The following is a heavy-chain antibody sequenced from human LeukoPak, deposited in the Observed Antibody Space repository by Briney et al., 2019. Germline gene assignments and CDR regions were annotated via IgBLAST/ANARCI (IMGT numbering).Heavy chain of an antibody. V-gene: IGHV3-23*01. CDR1: GFTFSSYA. CDR2: ISGRGGST. CDR3: VKYRFGELWSFDY. J-gene: IGHJ4*02. D-gene: IGHD3-10*01. Sequence: PGGSLRLSCAASGFTFSSYAMSWVRQAPGKGLEWVSGISGRGGSTYYADSVKGRFTISRDNSKNTLYLQMNSLRAEDTAVYYCVKYRFGELWSFDYWGQGTLVTVSS.